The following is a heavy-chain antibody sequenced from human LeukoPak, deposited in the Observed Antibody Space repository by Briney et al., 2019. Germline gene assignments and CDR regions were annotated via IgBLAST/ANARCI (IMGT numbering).Heavy chain of an antibody. V-gene: IGHV4-59*08. Sequence: SETLSLTCTVSGCSISSYYWSWIRQPPGMGLEWIGYIYYSGSTNYNPSLKSRVTTSVDTSKYQFSLKLSSVTAADTAVYYWARHTGSSWYFESYNWFDPWGQGTLVTVSS. CDR1: GCSISSYY. D-gene: IGHD6-13*01. J-gene: IGHJ5*02. CDR3: ARHTGSSWYFESYNWFDP. CDR2: IYYSGST.